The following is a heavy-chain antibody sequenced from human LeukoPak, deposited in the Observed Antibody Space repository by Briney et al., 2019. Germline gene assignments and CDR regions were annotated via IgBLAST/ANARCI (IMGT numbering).Heavy chain of an antibody. CDR1: RYSFTSYL. V-gene: IGHV5-51*01. CDR2: IYPGDSDT. J-gene: IGHJ5*02. D-gene: IGHD2-21*02. CDR3: ARRGILAYCGGDCYSSLFDL. Sequence: GESLKISRKSSRYSFTSYLIGCVRQMPGKGLEWMGIIYPGDSDTRYSPSFQGQVTISADKSISTAYLQWRSLKASDTAMYYCARRGILAYCGGDCYSSLFDLGGQGTLVTVSS.